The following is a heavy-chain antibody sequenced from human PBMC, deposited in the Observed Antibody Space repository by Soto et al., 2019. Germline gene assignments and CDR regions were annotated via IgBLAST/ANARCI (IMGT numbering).Heavy chain of an antibody. V-gene: IGHV3-23*01. CDR2: ISGSGGSA. Sequence: PGGSLRLSCGASGFTFSDYAMTWVRQGPGKGLEWVSAISGSGGSAYYADSVKGRFTISRDNSKNTLYLQMNSLRADDSGVYYCAKDPYSGVLVPVAIGFDPWGPGTLVTAPQ. D-gene: IGHD2-2*01. J-gene: IGHJ5*02. CDR1: GFTFSDYA. CDR3: AKDPYSGVLVPVAIGFDP.